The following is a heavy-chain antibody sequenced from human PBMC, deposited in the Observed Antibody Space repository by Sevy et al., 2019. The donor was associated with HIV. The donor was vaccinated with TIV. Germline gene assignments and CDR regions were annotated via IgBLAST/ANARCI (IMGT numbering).Heavy chain of an antibody. CDR3: ARERTYNKKTVVFDY. J-gene: IGHJ4*02. Sequence: ASVKVSCKASGYTFTGYYMHWVRQAPGQGLEWMGRINPNSGGTNYAQKFQGRVTMTRDTSISTAYMELSRLRSDDTAVYYCARERTYNKKTVVFDYWGQGTLVTVSS. CDR2: INPNSGGT. D-gene: IGHD1-1*01. V-gene: IGHV1-2*06. CDR1: GYTFTGYY.